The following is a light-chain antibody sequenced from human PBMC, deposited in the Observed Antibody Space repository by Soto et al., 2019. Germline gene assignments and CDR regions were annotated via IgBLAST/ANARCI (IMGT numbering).Light chain of an antibody. CDR2: AAS. CDR1: QNISKY. J-gene: IGKJ3*01. Sequence: DIQMTQSPSSLSASVGDRVTLTCRASQNISKYLNWYQRKPGKAPKLLIYAASTLQSGVPSRFSGSESGTEFTLTISSLQPEDFGDYICQQSYKTPFTLGPGTKVEI. V-gene: IGKV1-39*01. CDR3: QQSYKTPFT.